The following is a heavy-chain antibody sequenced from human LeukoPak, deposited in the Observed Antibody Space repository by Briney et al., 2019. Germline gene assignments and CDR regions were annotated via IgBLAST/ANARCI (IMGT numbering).Heavy chain of an antibody. D-gene: IGHD2-15*01. J-gene: IGHJ3*02. CDR1: GFTFSNAW. CDR2: IKSKTDGGTT. CDR3: TTDWWWSEIPDDAFDI. V-gene: IGHV3-15*01. Sequence: GGSLRLSCAASGFTFSNAWMSWVRQAPGKGLEWVGRIKSKTDGGTTDYAAPVKGRFTISRDDSKNTLYLQMNSLKTEDTAVYYCTTDWWWSEIPDDAFDIWGQGTMVTVSS.